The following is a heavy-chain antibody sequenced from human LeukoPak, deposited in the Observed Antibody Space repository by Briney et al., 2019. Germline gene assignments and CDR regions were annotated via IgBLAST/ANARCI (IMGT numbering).Heavy chain of an antibody. V-gene: IGHV4-59*02. CDR3: VRGAGGPEY. J-gene: IGHJ4*02. Sequence: PSETLSLTCTVSGASVSRSYWSWIRQPPGKTLEWVGYTSYIGDTNFNPSLESRVTISIDAPNNHFYLRMTSVNAAETANYYCVRGAGGPEYWGQGILVTVAS. CDR1: GASVSRSY. D-gene: IGHD3-16*01. CDR2: TSYIGDT.